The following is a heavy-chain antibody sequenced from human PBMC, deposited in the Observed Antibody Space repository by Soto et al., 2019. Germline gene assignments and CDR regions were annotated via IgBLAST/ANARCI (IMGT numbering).Heavy chain of an antibody. CDR3: ARDLGGDGGNDAFDI. CDR2: ISYDGSNK. CDR1: GFTFSSYA. J-gene: IGHJ3*02. V-gene: IGHV3-30-3*01. D-gene: IGHD3-10*01. Sequence: QVQLVESGGGVVQPGRSLRLSCAASGFTFSSYAMHWVRQAPGKGLEWVAVISYDGSNKYYADSVKGRFTISRDNSKKTLYLQMNSLRAEDTAVYYCARDLGGDGGNDAFDIWGQGTMVTVSS.